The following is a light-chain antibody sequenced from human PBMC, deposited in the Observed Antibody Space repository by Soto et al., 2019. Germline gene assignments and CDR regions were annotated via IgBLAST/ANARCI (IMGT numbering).Light chain of an antibody. J-gene: IGKJ5*01. CDR2: DAS. CDR3: QHRYNWLIT. V-gene: IGKV3-11*01. CDR1: QSVNSY. Sequence: EIVLTQSPATLSLSPGERATLSCRASQSVNSYLAWYQQKPGQAPRLLIYDASNRATGIPARFSGSGSGTDFTLTISSLEPEDFAVYYCQHRYNWLITFGQGTRLEI.